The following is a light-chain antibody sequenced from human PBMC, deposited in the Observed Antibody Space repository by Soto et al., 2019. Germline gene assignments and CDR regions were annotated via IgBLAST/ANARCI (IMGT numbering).Light chain of an antibody. Sequence: AIQLTQSPSSLSASVGDRVTITCRASQGINRFLAWYQHQPGKAPKLLIYDASTLESGVPSRFSGTGSGTEFTFSITSLQPEDFGTYYCQQCYMGWTFGQGTKVDIK. J-gene: IGKJ1*01. CDR1: QGINRF. CDR3: QQCYMGWT. V-gene: IGKV1-13*02. CDR2: DAS.